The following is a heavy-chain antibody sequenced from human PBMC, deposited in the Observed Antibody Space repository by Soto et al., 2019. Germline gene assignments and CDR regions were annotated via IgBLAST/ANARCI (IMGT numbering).Heavy chain of an antibody. V-gene: IGHV4-59*11. CDR1: GGSMSRHF. D-gene: IGHD2-2*01. J-gene: IGHJ4*02. Sequence: PSETLSLTXTVSGGSMSRHFWSWIRQPPGKRLEWVGFIFHSGSPSYNPSLKSRVTISVDTSKNQFSLRLTSVTAADTAVYYCARYSSDSCHPAYCFDYWGQGALVTVSS. CDR3: ARYSSDSCHPAYCFDY. CDR2: IFHSGSP.